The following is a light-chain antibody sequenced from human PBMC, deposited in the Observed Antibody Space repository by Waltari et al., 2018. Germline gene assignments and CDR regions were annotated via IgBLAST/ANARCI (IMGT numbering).Light chain of an antibody. J-gene: IGKJ5*01. CDR1: QRVTTN. CDR3: QQSDNWPPIT. Sequence: EVVMTQSPSILSVSPGERATLACRASQRVTTNVAWYQQKPGQTPRLLIFGASTRATGVPARFSGSGSGTDFTLTISDLQSDDFAVYYCQQSDNWPPITFGQGTRLEIK. V-gene: IGKV3-15*01. CDR2: GAS.